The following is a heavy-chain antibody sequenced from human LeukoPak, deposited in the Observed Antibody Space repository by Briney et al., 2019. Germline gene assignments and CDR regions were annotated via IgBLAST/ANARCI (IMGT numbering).Heavy chain of an antibody. J-gene: IGHJ4*02. V-gene: IGHV3-49*04. CDR3: TRDQTPYY. Sequence: PGGSLSLSCTTSGFTFVDYAMTWVRQAPGKGREWVGFIRSKIYGGTPEYAASVKGRFTISRDDSKGIAYLQMNSLKTEDTGVYYCTRDQTPYYWGQGTLVTVSS. CDR2: IRSKIYGGTP. CDR1: GFTFVDYA.